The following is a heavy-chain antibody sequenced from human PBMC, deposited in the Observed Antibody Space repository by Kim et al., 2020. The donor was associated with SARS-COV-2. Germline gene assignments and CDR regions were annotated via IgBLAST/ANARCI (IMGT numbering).Heavy chain of an antibody. D-gene: IGHD5-12*01. V-gene: IGHV4-34*01. CDR3: ASTPPRRWLQLPFDY. J-gene: IGHJ4*02. Sequence: PSLKGRVTISVDTSKTQFSLKLSSVTAADTAVYYCASTPPRRWLQLPFDYWGQGTLVTVSS.